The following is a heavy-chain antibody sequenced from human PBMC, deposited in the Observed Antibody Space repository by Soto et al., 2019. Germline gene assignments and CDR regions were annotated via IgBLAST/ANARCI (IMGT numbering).Heavy chain of an antibody. V-gene: IGHV2-5*02. D-gene: IGHD3-3*01. CDR3: AHSQSLTIFGVVTLDYGMDV. Sequence: SGHTLVTTIPSLPLTCTFSGLSPTACGEGVGCIRPPPGKALEWLAVIYWDDDKRYSPSLKSRLTVTKDTSKNQVVLTMTNMDPVDTATYYCAHSQSLTIFGVVTLDYGMDVWGQGT. J-gene: IGHJ6*02. CDR1: GLSPTACGEG. CDR2: IYWDDDK.